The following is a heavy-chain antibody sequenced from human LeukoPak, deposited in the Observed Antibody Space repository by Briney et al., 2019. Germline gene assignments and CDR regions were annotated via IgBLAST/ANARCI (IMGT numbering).Heavy chain of an antibody. D-gene: IGHD3-22*01. CDR1: GFTFSSYA. V-gene: IGHV3-64*01. CDR3: ARDRDYYDSSGYHY. Sequence: GGSLRLSCAASGFTFSSYAMHWVRQAPGKGLEYVSAISSNGGSTYYANSVKGRFTISRDNSKNTLYLQMNSLRAEDTAVYYCARDRDYYDSSGYHYWGQGTLVTVSS. CDR2: ISSNGGST. J-gene: IGHJ4*02.